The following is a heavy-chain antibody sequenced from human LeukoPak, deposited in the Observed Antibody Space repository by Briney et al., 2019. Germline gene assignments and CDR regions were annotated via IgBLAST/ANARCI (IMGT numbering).Heavy chain of an antibody. V-gene: IGHV3-48*01. Sequence: PLGSLRLSCAASGFTFSSYSKNWVRQAPGKGLEWVSYISSSSTIYYADSVKGRFTISRYNAKNSLYLQMNTLRPEDTAVYYCARILRQWPTDYWGQGTLVTVSS. CDR2: ISSSSTI. J-gene: IGHJ4*02. CDR3: ARILRQWPTDY. CDR1: GFTFSSYS. D-gene: IGHD6-19*01.